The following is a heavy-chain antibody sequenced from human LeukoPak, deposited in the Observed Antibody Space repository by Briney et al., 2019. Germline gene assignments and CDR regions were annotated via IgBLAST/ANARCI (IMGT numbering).Heavy chain of an antibody. J-gene: IGHJ4*02. D-gene: IGHD2-21*02. CDR1: GYTFTSYG. V-gene: IGHV1-8*02. CDR2: LNPKSGDT. CDR3: ARGTALSSPLEY. Sequence: GASVKVSCKASGYTFTSYGISWVRQAPGQGLEWMGRLNPKSGDTGYAQKFQGRVAMTRNTSITTAYMDVSSLTSEDTAVYYCARGTALSSPLEYWGQGTLVTVSS.